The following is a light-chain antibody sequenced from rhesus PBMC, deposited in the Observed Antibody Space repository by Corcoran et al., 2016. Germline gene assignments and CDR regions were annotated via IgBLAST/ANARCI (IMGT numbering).Light chain of an antibody. V-gene: IGKV1S17*01. CDR2: EAS. Sequence: DIQMTQSPSSLSAAVGDRVTITCRASQGITNDLAWYQQKPGETPKLLIYEASSLQSGIPSRFSGSGSGTDFTLTISSLQSEDFATYYCRHYYSTPWTFGQGTKVEIK. CDR3: RHYYSTPWT. CDR1: QGITND. J-gene: IGKJ1*01.